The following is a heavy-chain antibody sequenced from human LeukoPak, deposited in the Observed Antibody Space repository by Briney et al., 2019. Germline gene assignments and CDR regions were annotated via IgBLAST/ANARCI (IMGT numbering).Heavy chain of an antibody. V-gene: IGHV1-2*02. Sequence: GASVKVSCKASAYSITAYYMYWVRQAPGQGLEWMGWINPKSGGTNYAQKFQGRVTMTRDTSINTAYMDLSRLTSDGTAMYYCARGPSSDSRGLDYFDYWGQGTLVTVSS. CDR3: ARGPSSDSRGLDYFDY. CDR2: INPKSGGT. J-gene: IGHJ4*02. D-gene: IGHD3-22*01. CDR1: AYSITAYY.